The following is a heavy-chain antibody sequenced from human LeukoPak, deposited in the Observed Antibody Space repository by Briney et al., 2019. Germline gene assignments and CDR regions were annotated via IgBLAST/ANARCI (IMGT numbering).Heavy chain of an antibody. V-gene: IGHV4-39*01. CDR2: IYYSKNT. CDR1: GXSISSSSSY. Sequence: SETLSLTCTVSGXSISSSSSYWGWIRQPPGKGLEWIGSIYYSKNTYYNPSLKSRVTISADTSKNQFSLTLGSVSATDTAVYYCVSPRGFSYGYFDYWGQGTLVTVSS. CDR3: VSPRGFSYGYFDY. J-gene: IGHJ4*02. D-gene: IGHD5-18*01.